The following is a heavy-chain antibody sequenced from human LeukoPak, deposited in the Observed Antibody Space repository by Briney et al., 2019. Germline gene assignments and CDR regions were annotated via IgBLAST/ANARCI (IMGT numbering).Heavy chain of an antibody. D-gene: IGHD3-10*01. V-gene: IGHV4-61*02. CDR3: ARTRYYYNSRSYGAPYYFDY. Sequence: PSQTLSLTCTVSGGSISSGSYYWSWIRQPAGKGLEWIGRIYTSGSTYYNPSLKSRVTISVDTSKNQFSLKLSSVTAADTAVYYCARTRYYYNSRSYGAPYYFDYWGQETLVTVSS. J-gene: IGHJ4*02. CDR1: GGSISSGSYY. CDR2: IYTSGST.